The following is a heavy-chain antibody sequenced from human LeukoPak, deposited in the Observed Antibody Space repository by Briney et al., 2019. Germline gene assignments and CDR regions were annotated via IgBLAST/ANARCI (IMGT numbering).Heavy chain of an antibody. D-gene: IGHD6-6*01. CDR3: ARDLWGYSSSSLHYYYYMDV. V-gene: IGHV1-2*02. J-gene: IGHJ6*03. CDR1: GYTFTGYY. CDR2: INPNSGGT. Sequence: ASVKVSCKASGYTFTGYYMHWVRQAPGQGLEWMGWINPNSGGTNYAQKFQGRVTMTRDTSISTAYMELSRLRSDDTAVYYCARDLWGYSSSSLHYYYYMDVWGKGTTVTVSS.